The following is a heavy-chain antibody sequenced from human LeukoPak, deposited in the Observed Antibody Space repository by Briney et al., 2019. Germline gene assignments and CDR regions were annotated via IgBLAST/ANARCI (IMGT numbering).Heavy chain of an antibody. J-gene: IGHJ5*02. CDR1: GFTFSSYA. D-gene: IGHD6-19*01. V-gene: IGHV3-23*01. CDR3: AKDLSRAVAADWFDP. CDR2: ISDSGGST. Sequence: AGGSLRLSCAASGFTFSSYAMSWVRQAPGKGLEWVSSISDSGGSTYYADSVKGRFTISRDNSKNTLYLQMTNLRAADTAVYYCAKDLSRAVAADWFDPRDKGSLVTVSS.